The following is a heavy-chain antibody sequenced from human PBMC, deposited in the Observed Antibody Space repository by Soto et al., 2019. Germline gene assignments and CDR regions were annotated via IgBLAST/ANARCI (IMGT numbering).Heavy chain of an antibody. D-gene: IGHD4-17*01. V-gene: IGHV4-59*01. J-gene: IGHJ4*02. Sequence: PSETLSLTCAVYGGSFSGYYWSWIRQPPGKGLEWIGYIYYSGSTNYNPSPKSRVTISVDTSKNQFSLKLSSVTAADTAVYYCAIRATVTTSKHIDDYWGQGTLVTVSS. CDR1: GGSFSGYY. CDR2: IYYSGST. CDR3: AIRATVTTSKHIDDY.